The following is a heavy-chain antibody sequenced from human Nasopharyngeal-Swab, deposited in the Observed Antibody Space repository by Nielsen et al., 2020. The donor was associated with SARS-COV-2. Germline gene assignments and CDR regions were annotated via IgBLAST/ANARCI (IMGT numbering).Heavy chain of an antibody. V-gene: IGHV3-9*01. CDR3: AKGGYSYGSDAFDI. CDR1: GFTFDDYA. CDR2: ISWNSGSI. J-gene: IGHJ3*02. D-gene: IGHD5-18*01. Sequence: GGSLRLSCAASGFTFDDYAMHWVRQAPGKGLEWVSGISWNSGSIGYADSVKGRSTISRDNAKNSLYLQMNSLRAEDTALYYCAKGGYSYGSDAFDIWGQGTMVTVSS.